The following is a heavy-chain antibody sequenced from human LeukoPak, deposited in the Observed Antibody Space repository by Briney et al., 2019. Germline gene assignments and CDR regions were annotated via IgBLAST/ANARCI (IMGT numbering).Heavy chain of an antibody. CDR3: ARGGVVVVPASKNWFDP. CDR2: ISSRSNYI. J-gene: IGHJ5*02. Sequence: GSLRLSCAASGFTFSSYSMNWVRQAPGKGLEWVSSISSRSNYIYYADSVKGRFTISRDNAKLSLYLQMNSLRAEDTAMYYCARGGVVVVPASKNWFDPWGQGTLVTVSS. CDR1: GFTFSSYS. D-gene: IGHD2-2*01. V-gene: IGHV3-21*01.